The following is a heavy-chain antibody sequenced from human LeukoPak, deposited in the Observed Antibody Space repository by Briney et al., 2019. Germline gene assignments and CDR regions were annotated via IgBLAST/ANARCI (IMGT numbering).Heavy chain of an antibody. V-gene: IGHV3-23*01. CDR3: AAAYFGVDQYYYGMDV. J-gene: IGHJ6*02. D-gene: IGHD3-3*01. CDR1: GFTFRSYA. Sequence: PGGSLRLSCVASGFTFRSYAMNWVRQAPGKGLEWVSAISRNGGSTYSADSVKGRFTISRDTSKNTLYLQMNSPRAEDTAVYYCAAAYFGVDQYYYGMDVWGQGTTVTVSS. CDR2: ISRNGGST.